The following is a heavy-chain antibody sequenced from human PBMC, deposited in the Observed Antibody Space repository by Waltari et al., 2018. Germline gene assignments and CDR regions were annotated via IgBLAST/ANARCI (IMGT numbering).Heavy chain of an antibody. Sequence: QVQLQESGPGLVKPSETLSLTCTVSGGSISSYYWSWIRQPPGKGLAWIGYIYYSGSTNYNPSLKSRVTISVDTSKNQFSLKLSSVTAADTAVYYCAGISDFWSGYYTPLSYYYYMDVWGKGTTVTVSS. CDR1: GGSISSYY. CDR2: IYYSGST. D-gene: IGHD3-3*01. V-gene: IGHV4-59*01. CDR3: AGISDFWSGYYTPLSYYYYMDV. J-gene: IGHJ6*03.